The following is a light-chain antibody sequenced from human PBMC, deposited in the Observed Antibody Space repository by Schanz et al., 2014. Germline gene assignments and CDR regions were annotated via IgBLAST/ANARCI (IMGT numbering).Light chain of an antibody. CDR1: SGSIASNY. Sequence: NFMLTQPHSVSESPGKTVTISCTRSSGSIASNYVQWYQQRPGSSPTTVIYEDNQRPSGVPDRFSGSIDSSSNSASLTISRLKTEDEADYYCQSYDSSNQRVFGGGTKLTV. CDR3: QSYDSSNQRV. CDR2: EDN. V-gene: IGLV6-57*01. J-gene: IGLJ3*02.